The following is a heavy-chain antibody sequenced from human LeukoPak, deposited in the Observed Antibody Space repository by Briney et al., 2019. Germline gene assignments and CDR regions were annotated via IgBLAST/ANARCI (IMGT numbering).Heavy chain of an antibody. Sequence: ASVKVSCKASGGTFSSYAISWVRQAPGQGLEWMGGIIPIFGTANYAQKFQGRVTITADESTSTAYMELSSLRSEDTAVYYCARGGQGGYSPKHYYYYMDVWGKGTTVTVSS. CDR1: GGTFSSYA. J-gene: IGHJ6*03. CDR3: ARGGQGGYSPKHYYYYMDV. CDR2: IIPIFGTA. D-gene: IGHD3-22*01. V-gene: IGHV1-69*13.